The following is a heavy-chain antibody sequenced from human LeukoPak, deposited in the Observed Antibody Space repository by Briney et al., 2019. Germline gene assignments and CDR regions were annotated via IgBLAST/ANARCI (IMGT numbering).Heavy chain of an antibody. CDR2: IYYSGST. V-gene: IGHV4-39*01. J-gene: IGHJ4*02. D-gene: IGHD6-13*01. CDR3: ASRSSWYGGAWFDY. CDR1: GGSVSSSSYY. Sequence: SETLSLTCTVSGGSVSSSSYYWGWIRQPPGKGLEWIGSIYYSGSTYYNPSLKSRVTISVDTSKNQFSLKLSSVTAADTAVYYCASRSSWYGGAWFDYWGQGTLVTVSS.